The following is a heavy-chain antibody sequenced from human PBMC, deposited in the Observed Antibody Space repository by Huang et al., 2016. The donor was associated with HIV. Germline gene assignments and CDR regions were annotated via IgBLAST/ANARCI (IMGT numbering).Heavy chain of an antibody. J-gene: IGHJ3*02. CDR3: ARGDSRWYSLVSFDT. V-gene: IGHV4-61*09. CDR2: VHTGGTI. D-gene: IGHD6-13*01. CDR1: GASISGGSYF. Sequence: QVLLQESGPRLLKPSQTVSLTCTVSGASISGGSYFWSWVRQPAGMGLEWIGHVHTGGTITYNPSLKSRVTISLDRTKSQFSLKLRSVTAADTAVYYCARGDSRWYSLVSFDTWGQGTMVAAAS.